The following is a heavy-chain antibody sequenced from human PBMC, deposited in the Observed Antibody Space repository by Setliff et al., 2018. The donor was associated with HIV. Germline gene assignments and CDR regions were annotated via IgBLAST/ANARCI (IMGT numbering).Heavy chain of an antibody. CDR1: GGSIRSSSYY. Sequence: PSETLSLTCTVSGGSIRSSSYYWGWIRQPPGTGLEWIGSIYYNGNTYYNPSLKSRVTISVDTSKNQFSLKLSSVTAADTAVYYCATRVLQFLEWLSNFDYWGQGTQVTVSS. D-gene: IGHD3-3*01. CDR3: ATRVLQFLEWLSNFDY. V-gene: IGHV4-39*01. CDR2: IYYNGNT. J-gene: IGHJ4*02.